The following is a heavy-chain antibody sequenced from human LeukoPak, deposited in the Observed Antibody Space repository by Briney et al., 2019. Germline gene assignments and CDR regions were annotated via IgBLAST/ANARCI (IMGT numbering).Heavy chain of an antibody. CDR3: ARVGMTAATADF. V-gene: IGHV1-46*01. CDR2: INPRGGST. Sequence: ASVKVSCKASGCTFTGYYMHWVRQAPGQGLEWMGIINPRGGSTDYAQKFQGRVTMTSDTSTSTVYMELHSLRSDDTAVYFCARVGMTAATADFWGQGTLVTVSS. CDR1: GCTFTGYY. J-gene: IGHJ4*02. D-gene: IGHD6-25*01.